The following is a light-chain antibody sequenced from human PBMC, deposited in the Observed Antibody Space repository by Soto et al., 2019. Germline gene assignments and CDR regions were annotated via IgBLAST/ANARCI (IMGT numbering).Light chain of an antibody. CDR1: QNINIY. CDR3: QQSYRSPYT. CDR2: GAS. Sequence: IQLTQSPSSLSASVGDRVTVTCRASQNINIYLNWYQQKPGKAPTLLIYGASSLQSGVPSRFSGGGSRTHFTLTISSLQAEDFATYYCQQSYRSPYTFGQGTRLEI. V-gene: IGKV1-39*01. J-gene: IGKJ2*01.